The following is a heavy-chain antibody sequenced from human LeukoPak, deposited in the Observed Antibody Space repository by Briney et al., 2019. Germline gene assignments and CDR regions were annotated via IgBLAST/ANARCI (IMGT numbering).Heavy chain of an antibody. J-gene: IGHJ4*02. D-gene: IGHD3-22*01. CDR1: GFTFSSYA. Sequence: GGSLRLSCAASGFTFSSYAMSWVRQDPGKGLEWVSAISGSGGSTYYADSVKGRFTISRDNSKNTLYLQMNSLRAEDTAVYYCAKEGYDSSGLSYEFDYWGQGTLVTVSS. V-gene: IGHV3-23*01. CDR3: AKEGYDSSGLSYEFDY. CDR2: ISGSGGST.